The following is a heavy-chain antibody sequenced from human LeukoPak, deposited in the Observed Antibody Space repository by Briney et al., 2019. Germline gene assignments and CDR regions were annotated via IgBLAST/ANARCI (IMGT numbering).Heavy chain of an antibody. D-gene: IGHD3-22*01. CDR3: ASRNYYDRSGYLLYFDY. J-gene: IGHJ4*02. Sequence: SSVNVSFQASLGTFSSYAISWVRQAPGQGREWMGGIIPIFCTANFLQKLQGRVTITADKSTSTAYMELSSLRSEDTAVYYCASRNYYDRSGYLLYFDYWGQGTLVTVSS. V-gene: IGHV1-69*06. CDR1: LGTFSSYA. CDR2: IIPIFCTA.